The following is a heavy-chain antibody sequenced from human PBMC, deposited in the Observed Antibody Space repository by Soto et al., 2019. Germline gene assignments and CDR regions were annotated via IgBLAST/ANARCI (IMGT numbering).Heavy chain of an antibody. J-gene: IGHJ4*02. Sequence: GGSLRLSCSASGFTFSSYAMHWVRQAPGKGLEYVSAISSNGGSTYYADSVKGRFTISRDNSKNTLYLQMSSLRAEDTAVYYCVKYYRLGSPLYYFDYWGQGTLVTVSS. V-gene: IGHV3-64D*06. CDR3: VKYYRLGSPLYYFDY. D-gene: IGHD7-27*01. CDR1: GFTFSSYA. CDR2: ISSNGGST.